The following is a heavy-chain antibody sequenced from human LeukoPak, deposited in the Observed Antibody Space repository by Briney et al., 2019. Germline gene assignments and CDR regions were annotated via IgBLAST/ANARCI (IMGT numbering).Heavy chain of an antibody. CDR3: ARDRHWTNDWVFDY. Sequence: PSETLSLTCAVYGGSFSGYYWSWIRQPPGKGLEWIGYIYYNGYTDYNPSFKSRVTISLHTSKNQFSLKLSSVTATDTAVYYCARDRHWTNDWVFDYWGQGTLVTVSS. CDR1: GGSFSGYY. D-gene: IGHD1/OR15-1a*01. J-gene: IGHJ4*02. V-gene: IGHV4-59*01. CDR2: IYYNGYT.